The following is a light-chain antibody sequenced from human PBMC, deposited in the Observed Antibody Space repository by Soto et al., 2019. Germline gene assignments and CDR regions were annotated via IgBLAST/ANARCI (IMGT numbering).Light chain of an antibody. J-gene: IGKJ4*02. CDR3: QQLDREPPG. CDR1: QVISSA. CDR2: DAS. Sequence: AIQLTQSPSSLSASVGDRVTITCRASQVISSAFAWYQQRPGEPPKLLIFDASTLERGVPSRFSGSVSRTDFTLTINSLQPEDFATYYCQQLDREPPGFGGGTKVEI. V-gene: IGKV1-13*02.